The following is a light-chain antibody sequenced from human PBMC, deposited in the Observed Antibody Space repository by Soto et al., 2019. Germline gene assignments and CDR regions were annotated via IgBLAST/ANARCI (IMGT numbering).Light chain of an antibody. CDR1: QSVLYSSNNKNY. J-gene: IGKJ4*01. V-gene: IGKV4-1*01. Sequence: DFVMTQSPDSLAVSLGERATINCKSSQSVLYSSNNKNYLAWYQQKPGQPPKLLIYWASTRESGVPDRFSGSGSGTDFTLTISSLQAEDVAVYYCQHYYSTPLTFGAGTKVEIK. CDR2: WAS. CDR3: QHYYSTPLT.